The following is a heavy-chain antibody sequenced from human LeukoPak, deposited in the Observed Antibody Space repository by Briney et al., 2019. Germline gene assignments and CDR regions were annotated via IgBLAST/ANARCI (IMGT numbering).Heavy chain of an antibody. CDR3: AKRSTGSGSYSYYYYMDV. CDR1: GFTFSSYG. D-gene: IGHD3-10*01. J-gene: IGHJ6*03. V-gene: IGHV3-30*18. CDR2: ISYDGSNK. Sequence: TGGSLRLSCAASGFTFSSYGMHWVRQAPGKGLEWVAVISYDGSNKYYADSVKGRFTISRDNSKNTLYLQMNSLRAEDTAVYYCAKRSTGSGSYSYYYYMDVWGKGTTVTVSS.